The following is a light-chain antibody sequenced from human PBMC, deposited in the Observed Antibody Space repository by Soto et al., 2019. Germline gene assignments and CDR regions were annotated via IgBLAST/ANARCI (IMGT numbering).Light chain of an antibody. V-gene: IGKV3-15*01. CDR3: QQYNTWPPLT. CDR2: DAS. Sequence: EIVMTQSPATLSVSPGERATLSCRTSQSVSSNLAWYQQEPGQPPRRLIYDASTRATGIPARFGGSGSGTEFTLTISSLQSEDFAVYYCQQYNTWPPLTFGGGTKVELK. J-gene: IGKJ4*01. CDR1: QSVSSN.